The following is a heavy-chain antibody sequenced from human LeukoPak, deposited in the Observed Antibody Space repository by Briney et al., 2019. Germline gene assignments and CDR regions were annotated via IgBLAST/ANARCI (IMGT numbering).Heavy chain of an antibody. Sequence: GGSLRLSCAASGFTFSSYAMSWVRQAPGKGLEWVSAISGGGVRTYYADSVKGRFTISRDSSKNTLYLQMNSLRGEDTAVYYCAKDRVGSGNYFEAFEIWGQGTMVTVSS. CDR1: GFTFSSYA. V-gene: IGHV3-23*01. CDR2: ISGGGVRT. D-gene: IGHD3-22*01. CDR3: AKDRVGSGNYFEAFEI. J-gene: IGHJ3*02.